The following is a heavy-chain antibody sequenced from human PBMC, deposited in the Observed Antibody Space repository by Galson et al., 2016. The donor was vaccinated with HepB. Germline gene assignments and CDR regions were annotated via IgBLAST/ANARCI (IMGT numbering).Heavy chain of an antibody. CDR3: ARDLTGTAFDS. V-gene: IGHV6-1*01. J-gene: IGHJ4*02. Sequence: CAISGDSVASTSATWNWLRQSPSRGLVWLGRTYYRSNWYNDYAPAVKSRITINPDTSKNQFSLQLDSVPPEDMAVYYCARDLTGTAFDSWGQGTLVTVSS. CDR2: TYYRSNWYN. CDR1: GDSVASTSAT. D-gene: IGHD1-1*01.